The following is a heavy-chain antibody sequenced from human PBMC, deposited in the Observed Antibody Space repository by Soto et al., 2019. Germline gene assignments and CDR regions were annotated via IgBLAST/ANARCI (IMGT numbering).Heavy chain of an antibody. V-gene: IGHV3-33*01. CDR3: VRGKVVAGTPEHFDY. J-gene: IGHJ4*02. CDR1: GFTFSSFG. Sequence: QVQLVESGGGVVQPGRSLRLSCAVSGFTFSSFGMHWVRQAPGKGLEWVAVIWYDGSNKYYADSVKGRFTISRDNSKNTLSLQMNGLRAEDTAVYYCVRGKVVAGTPEHFDYWGQGTLVTVSS. D-gene: IGHD6-19*01. CDR2: IWYDGSNK.